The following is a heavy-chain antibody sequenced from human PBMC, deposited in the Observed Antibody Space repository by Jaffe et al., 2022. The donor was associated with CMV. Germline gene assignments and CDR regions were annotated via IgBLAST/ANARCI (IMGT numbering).Heavy chain of an antibody. V-gene: IGHV3-21*01. D-gene: IGHD3-10*01. J-gene: IGHJ5*02. CDR3: ARTYGSGSYYNLRWFDP. Sequence: EVQLVESGGGLVKPGGSLRLSCAASGFTFSSYSMNWVRQAPGKGLEWVSSISSSSSYIYYADSVKGRFTISRDNAKNSLYLQMNSLRAEDTAVYYCARTYGSGSYYNLRWFDPWGQGTLVTVSS. CDR2: ISSSSSYI. CDR1: GFTFSSYS.